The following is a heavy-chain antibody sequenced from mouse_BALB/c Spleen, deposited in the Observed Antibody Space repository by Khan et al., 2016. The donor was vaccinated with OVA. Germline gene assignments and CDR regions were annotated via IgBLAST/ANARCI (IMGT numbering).Heavy chain of an antibody. CDR1: GYILTNDG. Sequence: QIQLVQSGPELKQPGETVKISCKASGYILTNDGMTWVKQAPGKGLKWMGWINTYTGEPTYADDFKGRFVFSLETSANTVYLQLNDLRNGSTATYFGARTLCGSVYDYAMDYWGQGTSVTVSS. D-gene: IGHD1-1*01. J-gene: IGHJ4*01. CDR3: ARTLCGSVYDYAMDY. V-gene: IGHV9-3-1*01. CDR2: INTYTGEP.